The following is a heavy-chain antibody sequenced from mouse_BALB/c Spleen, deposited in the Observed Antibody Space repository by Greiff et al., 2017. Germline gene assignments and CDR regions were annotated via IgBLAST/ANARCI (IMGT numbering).Heavy chain of an antibody. D-gene: IGHD2-4*01. CDR1: GFNIKDTY. J-gene: IGHJ4*01. CDR3: ARAYYDYEDYAMDY. V-gene: IGHV14-3*02. CDR2: IDPANGNT. Sequence: EVQLQQSGAELVKPGASVKLSCTASGFNIKDTYMHWVKQRPEQGLEWIGRIDPANGNTKYDPKFQGKATITADTSSNTAYLQLSSLTSEDTAVYYCARAYYDYEDYAMDYWGQGTSVTVSS.